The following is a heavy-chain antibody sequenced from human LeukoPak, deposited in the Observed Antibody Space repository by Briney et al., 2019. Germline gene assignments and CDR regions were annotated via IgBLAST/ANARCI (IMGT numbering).Heavy chain of an antibody. V-gene: IGHV3-7*04. CDR3: GWGVDY. CDR1: GFTFSSYG. CDR2: IKQDGSEK. Sequence: GGSLRLSCAASGFTFSSYGMHWVRQAPGKGLEWVANIKQDGSEKYYVDSVKGRFTISRDNAKNSLYLQMNSLRAEDTAVYYCGWGVDYWGQGTLVTVSS. J-gene: IGHJ4*02.